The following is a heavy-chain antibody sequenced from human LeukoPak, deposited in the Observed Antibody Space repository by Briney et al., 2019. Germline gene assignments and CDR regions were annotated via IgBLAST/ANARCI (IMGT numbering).Heavy chain of an antibody. CDR1: GGSINNYY. CDR2: IYTRGST. J-gene: IGHJ4*02. V-gene: IGHV4-4*07. CDR3: ARKQTGTMYDV. D-gene: IGHD1-7*01. Sequence: SETLSLTCTVSGGSINNYYWSWIRQPAGKELEWIGRIYTRGSTNYNPSLKSRVTMSVDTSKNQFSLKLSSVTAADTAVYYCARKQTGTMYDVWGQGTQVTVSS.